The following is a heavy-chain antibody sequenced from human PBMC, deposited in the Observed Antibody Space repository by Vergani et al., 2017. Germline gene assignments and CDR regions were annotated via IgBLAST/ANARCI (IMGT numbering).Heavy chain of an antibody. J-gene: IGHJ3*02. V-gene: IGHV3-23*01. Sequence: EVQLLESGGGLVQPGGSLRLSCAASGFTFSSYAMSWVRQAPGKGLEWVSAISGSGGSTYYADSVKGRFNISSDNSKNTLYLQMNSLRAEDTAVYYCAKDKGYSNYDLLDAFDIWGQGTMVTVSS. CDR1: GFTFSSYA. CDR2: ISGSGGST. D-gene: IGHD4-11*01. CDR3: AKDKGYSNYDLLDAFDI.